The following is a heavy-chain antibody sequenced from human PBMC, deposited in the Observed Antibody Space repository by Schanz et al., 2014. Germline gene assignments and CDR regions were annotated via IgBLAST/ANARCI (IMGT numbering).Heavy chain of an antibody. D-gene: IGHD5-12*01. J-gene: IGHJ4*02. CDR3: ARKVVATIGGYYDN. V-gene: IGHV3-15*01. CDR1: GFTLNNAW. CDR2: IKSKTDGGTR. Sequence: EVQLVESGGGLVKPGGSLRLSCATSGFTLNNAWMNWVRQAPGKGLQWVARIKSKTDGGTRDYAAPVKGRFTISTDDSKNTVYLQMNSLQTEDTAVYYCARKVVATIGGYYDNWGQGTLVIVPS.